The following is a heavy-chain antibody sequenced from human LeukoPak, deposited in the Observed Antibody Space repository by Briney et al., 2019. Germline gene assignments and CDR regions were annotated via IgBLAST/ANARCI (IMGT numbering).Heavy chain of an antibody. CDR1: GGSLSSGGFY. CDR3: ARDPGCSSTSCYFRYFDP. D-gene: IGHD2-2*01. CDR2: IYYSGRT. V-gene: IGHV4-31*03. Sequence: SETVSLTCTVSGGSLSSGGFYWSWIRQHPGKGLEGSRYIYYSGRTYYNTSLKRRVTISVDTFKNRSSLKLSSVTAADTAVYYCARDPGCSSTSCYFRYFDPWGRGTLVTVSS. J-gene: IGHJ2*01.